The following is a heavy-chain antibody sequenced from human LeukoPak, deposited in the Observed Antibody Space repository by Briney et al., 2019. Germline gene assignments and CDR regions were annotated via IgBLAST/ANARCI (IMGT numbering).Heavy chain of an antibody. CDR1: GFTFSSYG. Sequence: GGSLRLSCAASGFTFSSYGMGWVRQAPGKGLEWVSAISGSGGSTYYADSVKGRFTISRDNSKNTLYLQMNSLRAEDTAVYYCAKDVLGCSGGSCYSGEYFQHWGQGTLVTVSS. D-gene: IGHD2-15*01. V-gene: IGHV3-23*01. CDR3: AKDVLGCSGGSCYSGEYFQH. CDR2: ISGSGGST. J-gene: IGHJ1*01.